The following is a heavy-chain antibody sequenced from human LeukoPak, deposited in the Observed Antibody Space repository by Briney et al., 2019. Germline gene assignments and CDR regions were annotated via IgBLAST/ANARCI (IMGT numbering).Heavy chain of an antibody. Sequence: SQTLSLTCTVSGVSISSGDYYWSWIRQPPGKGLEWIGYIYYSGSTYYNPSLKSRVTISVDTSKNQFSLKLSSVTAADTAVYYCAGMRTTVIGAFDIWGQGTMVTVSS. V-gene: IGHV4-30-4*01. J-gene: IGHJ3*02. D-gene: IGHD4-17*01. CDR2: IYYSGST. CDR3: AGMRTTVIGAFDI. CDR1: GVSISSGDYY.